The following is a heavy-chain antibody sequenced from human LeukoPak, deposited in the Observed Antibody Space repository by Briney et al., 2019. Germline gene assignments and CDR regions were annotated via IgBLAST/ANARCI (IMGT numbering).Heavy chain of an antibody. J-gene: IGHJ4*02. CDR2: IYPVVSYN. Sequence: GESLELSCKGSGYIFTSYWIGWVRQMPGKGLGWGGIIYPVVSYNRYIPSFPGQVTISADTSISTAYLHCSSLNASDTAMYYCARRRGGYYYDFDYWGQGTLVTVSS. CDR3: ARRRGGYYYDFDY. D-gene: IGHD3-22*01. V-gene: IGHV5-51*01. CDR1: GYIFTSYW.